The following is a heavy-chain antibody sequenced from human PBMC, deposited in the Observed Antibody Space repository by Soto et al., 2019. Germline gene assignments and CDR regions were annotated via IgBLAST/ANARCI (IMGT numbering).Heavy chain of an antibody. D-gene: IGHD4-17*01. CDR1: GFTFTSYT. V-gene: IGHV1-18*01. J-gene: IGHJ4*02. Sequence: QVQLVQSGAEVKKPGASVKVSCKASGFTFTSYTISWVRQAPGQGLEWMGWISARTGNTNYAQKLQGRVTMTTDTSPNTASMERRSLSSDDPAVYCGPGADCGDDDYWGQGTLVTFSS. CDR2: ISARTGNT. CDR3: PGADCGDDDY.